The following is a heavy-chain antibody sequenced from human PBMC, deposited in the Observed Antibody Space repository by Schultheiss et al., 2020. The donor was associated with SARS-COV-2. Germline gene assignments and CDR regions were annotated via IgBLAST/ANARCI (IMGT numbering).Heavy chain of an antibody. J-gene: IGHJ4*02. D-gene: IGHD3-22*01. Sequence: GGSLRLSCAASGFTFNNYAMNWVRQAPGKGLEWVSTIRSSGADTYYADSVKGRFTISRDNSKNTLYLHMNSLRAEDSAVYYCAKTSAGYFDSSGYPSFDYWCQVTLVTVSS. CDR1: GFTFNNYA. V-gene: IGHV3-23*01. CDR3: AKTSAGYFDSSGYPSFDY. CDR2: IRSSGADT.